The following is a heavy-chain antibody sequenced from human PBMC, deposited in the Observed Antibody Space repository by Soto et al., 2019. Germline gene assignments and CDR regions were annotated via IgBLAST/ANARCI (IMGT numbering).Heavy chain of an antibody. CDR2: IYSGGST. D-gene: IGHD3-10*01. V-gene: IGHV3-53*01. CDR3: AGLGQYYYGSGSYKSWFDP. CDR1: GFTVSSNY. Sequence: GGSLSLSCAASGFTVSSNYMSWVRQAPGKGLEWVSVIYSGGSTYYADSVKGRFTISRDNSKNTLYLQMNSLRAEDTAVYYCAGLGQYYYGSGSYKSWFDPWGQGTLVTVSS. J-gene: IGHJ5*02.